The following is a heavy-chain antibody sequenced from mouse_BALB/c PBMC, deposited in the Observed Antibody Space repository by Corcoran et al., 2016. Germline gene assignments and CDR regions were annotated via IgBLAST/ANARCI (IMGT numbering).Heavy chain of an antibody. Sequence: QIQLVQSGPELKKPGETDKISCKASGYPFTNYGMNWVKQAPGKGLKWMGWINTYTGEPTYADDFKGRFAFYLETSASTAYLQINNLKHEDTASYFCAREPYAMDYWGQGTSVTVSS. J-gene: IGHJ4*01. CDR1: GYPFTNYG. V-gene: IGHV9-3-1*01. CDR3: AREPYAMDY. CDR2: INTYTGEP.